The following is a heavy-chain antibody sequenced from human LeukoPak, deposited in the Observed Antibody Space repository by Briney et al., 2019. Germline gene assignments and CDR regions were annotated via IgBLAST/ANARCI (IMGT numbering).Heavy chain of an antibody. D-gene: IGHD3-22*01. J-gene: IGHJ4*02. V-gene: IGHV3-53*01. CDR3: ASLSPLYYDSSGYPY. Sequence: GRSLRLSRAASGFTVSSNYMSWVRQAPGKGLEWVSVIYSGDSTYYEDSVKGRLTSSRDNSKDTLFLQMNSLRAEDTAVYYCASLSPLYYDSSGYPYWGQGTLVTVSS. CDR2: IYSGDST. CDR1: GFTVSSNY.